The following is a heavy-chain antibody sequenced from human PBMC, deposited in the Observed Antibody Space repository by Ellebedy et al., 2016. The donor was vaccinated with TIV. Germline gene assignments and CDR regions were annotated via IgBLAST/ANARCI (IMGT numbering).Heavy chain of an antibody. CDR2: IYTSGST. D-gene: IGHD2-21*02. CDR1: GYSISSGYY. J-gene: IGHJ6*02. CDR3: ARGFRNCGGDCYSHYYYGMDV. Sequence: SETLSLTXTVSGYSISSGYYWSWIRQPAGKGLEWIGRIYTSGSTNYNPSLKSRVTISVDTSKNQFSLKLSSVTAADTAVYYCARGFRNCGGDCYSHYYYGMDVWGQGTTVTVSS. V-gene: IGHV4-61*02.